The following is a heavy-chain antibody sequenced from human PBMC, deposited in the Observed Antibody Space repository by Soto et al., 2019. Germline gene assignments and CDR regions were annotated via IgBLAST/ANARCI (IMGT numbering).Heavy chain of an antibody. J-gene: IGHJ6*02. CDR1: GFTFSSYA. Sequence: GGSLRLSCAASGFTFSSYAMSWVRQAPGKGLEWVSAISGSGGSTYYADSVKGRFTISRDNSKNTLYLQMNSLRAEDTAVYYCAKHKRIAAAGYYGMDVWGQGTTVTVSS. CDR2: ISGSGGST. CDR3: AKHKRIAAAGYYGMDV. D-gene: IGHD6-13*01. V-gene: IGHV3-23*01.